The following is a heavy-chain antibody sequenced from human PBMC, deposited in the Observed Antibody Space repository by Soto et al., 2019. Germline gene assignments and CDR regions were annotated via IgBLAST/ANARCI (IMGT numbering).Heavy chain of an antibody. CDR2: IIPIFGTA. CDR1: GGTFSSYA. Sequence: VQLVQSGAEVKKPGSSVKVSCKASGGTFSSYAISWVRQAPGQGLEWMGGIIPIFGTANYAQKFQCRVKITADEATSTANMDLSSLRAEDTDVYYCATEHALSLLIAADQRYYYYYGMDVWGQGTTVTVSS. V-gene: IGHV1-69*01. D-gene: IGHD6-13*01. CDR3: ATEHALSLLIAADQRYYYYYGMDV. J-gene: IGHJ6*02.